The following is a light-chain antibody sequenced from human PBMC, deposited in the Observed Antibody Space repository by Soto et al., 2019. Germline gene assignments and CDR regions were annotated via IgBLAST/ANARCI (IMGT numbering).Light chain of an antibody. CDR1: SSVVGGYNY. V-gene: IGLV2-14*01. J-gene: IGLJ1*01. CDR3: RSYTSSSTYV. CDR2: DVS. Sequence: QSVLTQPASVSGSPGQSITISCTGTSSVVGGYNYVSWYQQHSGKAPKLMIYDVSNRPSGVSNRFSGSKSGNTASLTISGLQAEDEADYYCRSYTSSSTYVFGTGTKVTDL.